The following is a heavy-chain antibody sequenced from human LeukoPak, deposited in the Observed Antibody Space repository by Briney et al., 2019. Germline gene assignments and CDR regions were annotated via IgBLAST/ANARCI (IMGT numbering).Heavy chain of an antibody. CDR2: IYHSGST. D-gene: IGHD1-26*01. CDR3: ARGGNYWPQWWFDP. V-gene: IGHV4-4*02. CDR1: GGSISSSNW. J-gene: IGHJ5*02. Sequence: SGTLSLTCAVSGGSISSSNWWSWVRQPPGKGLEWIGEIYHSGSTNYNPSLKSRVTMSLDASKNQFSLELNSVTPADTAVYYCARGGNYWPQWWFDPWGRGTLVSVSS.